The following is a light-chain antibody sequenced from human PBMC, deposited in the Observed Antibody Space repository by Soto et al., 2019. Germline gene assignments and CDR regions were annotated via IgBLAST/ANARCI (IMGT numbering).Light chain of an antibody. J-gene: IGLJ2*01. CDR3: SSYTTYSTVV. CDR1: SSDVGAYDY. V-gene: IGLV2-14*01. Sequence: QSVLTQPASVSGSPGQSITISCTGTSSDVGAYDYVSWYEQHPGKAPKLMLFDVTNRPSGVSHRFSGSKSDNTASLTISGLQAEDEADYYCSSYTTYSTVVFGGGTQLTVL. CDR2: DVT.